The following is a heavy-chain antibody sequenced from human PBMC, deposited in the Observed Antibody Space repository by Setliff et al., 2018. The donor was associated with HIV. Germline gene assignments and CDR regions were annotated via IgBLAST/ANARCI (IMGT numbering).Heavy chain of an antibody. Sequence: TLSLTCTVSGGSISTGVYYWSWIRQPADKALEWIGRISASGSTNYNPSLESRVTLSIDTSNNQFSLRLTSVTAADTAVYFCARRSDWFDPWGQGTLVTVSS. CDR1: GGSISTGVYY. CDR3: ARRSDWFDP. CDR2: ISASGST. V-gene: IGHV4-61*02. J-gene: IGHJ5*02.